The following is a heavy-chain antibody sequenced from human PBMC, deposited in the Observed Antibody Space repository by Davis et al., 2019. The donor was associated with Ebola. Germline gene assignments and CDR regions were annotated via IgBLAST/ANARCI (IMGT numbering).Heavy chain of an antibody. J-gene: IGHJ5*02. V-gene: IGHV4-39*01. CDR1: GGSISSSSYY. D-gene: IGHD2-8*02. Sequence: MPSETLSLTCTVSGGSISSSSYYWGWIRQPPGKGLEWIGSIYYSGSTYYNPSLKSRVTISVDTSKNQFSLKLSSVTAADTAVYYCARLLVVYAMRLDPWGQGTLVTVSS. CDR3: ARLLVVYAMRLDP. CDR2: IYYSGST.